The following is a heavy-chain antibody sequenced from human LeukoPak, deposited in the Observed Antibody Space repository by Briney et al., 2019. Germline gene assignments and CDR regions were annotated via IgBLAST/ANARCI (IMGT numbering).Heavy chain of an antibody. Sequence: PGGSLRLSCAASGFTFNDYSMHWVRQPPGKGLEWVSLISWDGGSRYYADSVRGRFTISKDNSKNSLYLQMNSLTTEDTALYCAKDISKRGLAIADYWGQGTLVTVSS. CDR2: ISWDGGSR. V-gene: IGHV3-43*01. CDR3: AKDISKRGLAIADY. D-gene: IGHD3-3*02. CDR1: GFTFNDYS. J-gene: IGHJ4*02.